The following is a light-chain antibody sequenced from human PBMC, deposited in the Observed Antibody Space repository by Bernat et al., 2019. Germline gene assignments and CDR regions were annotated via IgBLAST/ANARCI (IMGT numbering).Light chain of an antibody. CDR1: SSDVGGYNY. V-gene: IGLV2-14*01. CDR3: RSYTSSSTLYV. Sequence: QSALTQPASVSGSPGQSITISCTGTSSDVGGYNYVSWYQQHPGKAPKLMIYDVSNRPSGVSNRFSGSKSGNTASLTISVLQAEDEADYYCRSYTSSSTLYVFGTGTKVTVL. J-gene: IGLJ1*01. CDR2: DVS.